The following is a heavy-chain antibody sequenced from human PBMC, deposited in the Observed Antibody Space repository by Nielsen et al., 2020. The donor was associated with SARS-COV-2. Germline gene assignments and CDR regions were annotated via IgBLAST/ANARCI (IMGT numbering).Heavy chain of an antibody. CDR2: IYYSGST. J-gene: IGHJ6*02. Sequence: SETLSLTCAVYGGSFSGYYWSWIRQPPGKGLEWIGYIYYSGSTNYNPSLKSRVTISVDTSKNQFSLKLSSVTAADTAVYYCARQQTSHSTYYYYGMDVWGQGNTVTVSS. CDR1: GGSFSGYY. V-gene: IGHV4-59*08. CDR3: ARQQTSHSTYYYYGMDV.